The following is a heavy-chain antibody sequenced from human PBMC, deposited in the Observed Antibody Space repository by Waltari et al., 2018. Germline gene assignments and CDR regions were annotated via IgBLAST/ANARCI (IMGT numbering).Heavy chain of an antibody. Sequence: QLQESAPGLATPPETLSPISAMSGDTMNSTDFWSWLRQTPGKGLEWIGQVHTSGRSNYSPSFASRVTVSIDTATCHVALKVTSATAAGTALYCCARDRGRGLYLDTWGRGILVTVSP. CDR2: VHTSGRS. J-gene: IGHJ2*01. V-gene: IGHV4-4*01. D-gene: IGHD2-15*01. CDR3: ARDRGRGLYLDT. CDR1: GDTMNSTDF.